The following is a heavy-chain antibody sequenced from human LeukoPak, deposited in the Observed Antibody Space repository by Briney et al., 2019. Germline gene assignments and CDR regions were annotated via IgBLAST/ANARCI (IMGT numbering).Heavy chain of an antibody. Sequence: GGSLRLSCAASGFTFSSYAMSWVRQAPGKGLEWVSAISGSGGSTYYADSVKGRFTISRDNSKNTLCLQMNSLRAEDAAVYYCAKGAQYYDFWSGYYRGYFQHWGQGTLVTVSS. J-gene: IGHJ1*01. V-gene: IGHV3-23*01. CDR2: ISGSGGST. D-gene: IGHD3-3*01. CDR1: GFTFSSYA. CDR3: AKGAQYYDFWSGYYRGYFQH.